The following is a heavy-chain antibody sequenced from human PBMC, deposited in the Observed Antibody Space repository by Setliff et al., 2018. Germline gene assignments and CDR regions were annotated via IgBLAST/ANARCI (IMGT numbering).Heavy chain of an antibody. V-gene: IGHV4-39*07. Sequence: PSETLSLTCTVSGGSISSGSYYWSWIRQPAGKGLEWIGRIYYRGSTYYNPSLKSRVTISVDTSKNQFSLKLSSVTAADTAVYYCARVLNWFDPWGQGTLVTSPQ. D-gene: IGHD1-26*01. CDR2: IYYRGST. CDR1: GGSISSGSYY. CDR3: ARVLNWFDP. J-gene: IGHJ5*02.